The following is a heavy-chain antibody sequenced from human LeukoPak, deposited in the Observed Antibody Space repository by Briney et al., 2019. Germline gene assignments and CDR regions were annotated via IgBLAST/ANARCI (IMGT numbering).Heavy chain of an antibody. CDR3: ARMFGYGDYVHFDY. Sequence: GGSLRLSCTASGFTLSSYEMSWIRQAPGKGLEWVSTISGSSGSTYYADSVKGRFTISRDNSKNTLSLQMNSLRAEDTAVYYCARMFGYGDYVHFDYWGQGTLVTVSS. J-gene: IGHJ4*02. CDR2: ISGSSGST. V-gene: IGHV3-23*01. D-gene: IGHD4-17*01. CDR1: GFTLSSYE.